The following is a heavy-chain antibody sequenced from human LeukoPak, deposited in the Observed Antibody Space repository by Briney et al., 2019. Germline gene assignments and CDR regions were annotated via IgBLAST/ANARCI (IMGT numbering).Heavy chain of an antibody. CDR1: GGSISSYY. CDR3: ARDSSWLNWFDP. V-gene: IGHV4-59*12. CDR2: IYYSGST. Sequence: SETLSLTCTVSGGSISSYYWSWIRQPPGKGLEWIGCIYYSGSTNYNPSLTGRVTISLDPSTNQFSLTLSSVTAADTAVYYCARDSSWLNWFDPWGQGTLVTVPS. D-gene: IGHD6-13*01. J-gene: IGHJ5*02.